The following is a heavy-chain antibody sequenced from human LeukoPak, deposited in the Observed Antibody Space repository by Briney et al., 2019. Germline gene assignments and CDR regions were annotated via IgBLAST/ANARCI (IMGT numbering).Heavy chain of an antibody. CDR3: AKDLVMATITSLFDY. CDR1: GFTFSSYA. D-gene: IGHD5-24*01. V-gene: IGHV3-23*01. CDR2: ISGSGGST. J-gene: IGHJ4*02. Sequence: PGESLRLSCAASGFTFSSYAMSWVRQAPGEGLEWVSAISGSGGSTYYADSVKGRFTISRDNSKNTLYLQMNSLRAEDTAVYYCAKDLVMATITSLFDYWGQGTLVTVSS.